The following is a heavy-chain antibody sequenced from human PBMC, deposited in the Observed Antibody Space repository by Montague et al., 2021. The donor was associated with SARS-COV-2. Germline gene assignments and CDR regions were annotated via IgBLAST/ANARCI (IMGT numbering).Heavy chain of an antibody. CDR2: INPRGST. CDR3: SRRGSGRSDLAY. CDR1: GGSFSGYS. D-gene: IGHD1-26*01. V-gene: IGHV4-34*01. J-gene: IGHJ4*02. Sequence: SETLSLTCAVYGGSFSGYSWCWIRQPPGEGLVWIGEINPRGSTKYNPSLKSRVSMSVEKYWNQFSLRLTSVTAAATAIYYCSRRGSGRSDLAYWGQGTLVTVSS.